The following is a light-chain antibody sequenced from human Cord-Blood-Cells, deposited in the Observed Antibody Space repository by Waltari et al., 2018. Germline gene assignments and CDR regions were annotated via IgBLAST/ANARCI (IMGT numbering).Light chain of an antibody. CDR2: EGS. CDR1: SSDVGSYNL. Sequence: QSALTQPASVSGSPGQSITISCTGTSSDVGSYNLVSWYQQHPGKAPKLMIYEGSKRPSGVSNRFSGSKSGNAASRTISGLQADDEADYYCCSYAGSSTWVFGGGTKLTVL. V-gene: IGLV2-23*01. CDR3: CSYAGSSTWV. J-gene: IGLJ3*02.